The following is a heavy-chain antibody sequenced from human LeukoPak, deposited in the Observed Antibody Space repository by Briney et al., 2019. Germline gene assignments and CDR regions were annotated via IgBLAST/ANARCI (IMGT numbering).Heavy chain of an antibody. CDR2: INHSGST. V-gene: IGHV4-34*01. D-gene: IGHD3-22*01. CDR1: GGSFSGYY. CDR3: ARAVDSSGYYYVHFDY. J-gene: IGHJ4*02. Sequence: SETLSLTCAVYGGSFSGYYWSWIRQPPCTRLEWIGEINHSGSTNYNPSLKSRVTISVDTSKNQFSLKLSSVTAADTAVYYCARAVDSSGYYYVHFDYWGQGTLVTVSS.